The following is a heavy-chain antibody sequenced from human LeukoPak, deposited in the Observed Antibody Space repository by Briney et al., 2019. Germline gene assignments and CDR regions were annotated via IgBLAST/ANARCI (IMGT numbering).Heavy chain of an antibody. J-gene: IGHJ5*02. D-gene: IGHD3-10*01. CDR1: GGSISSSNW. V-gene: IGHV4-4*02. CDR3: ARGMVRGVWGWFDP. Sequence: SETLSLTCAVSGGSISSSNWRSWVRQPPGKGLEWIGEIYHNGSTNYNPSLKSRVTISVDKSKNQFSLKLSSVTAADTAVYYCARGMVRGVWGWFDPWGQGTLVTVSS. CDR2: IYHNGST.